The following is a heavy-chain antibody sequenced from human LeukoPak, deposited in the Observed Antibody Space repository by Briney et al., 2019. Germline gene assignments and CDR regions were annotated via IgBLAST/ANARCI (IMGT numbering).Heavy chain of an antibody. D-gene: IGHD6-6*01. V-gene: IGHV5-51*01. CDR2: IYPVDSDT. Sequence: PGESLKISCKGSGYSFTSYWIGWVRQMPGKGLEWMGIIYPVDSDTRYSPSFQVQVTISADKSVSTAYLQWSSLKASETDMYYCARQRKSIAARGDYYYYMDVWGKGTTVTVSS. CDR3: ARQRKSIAARGDYYYYMDV. CDR1: GYSFTSYW. J-gene: IGHJ6*03.